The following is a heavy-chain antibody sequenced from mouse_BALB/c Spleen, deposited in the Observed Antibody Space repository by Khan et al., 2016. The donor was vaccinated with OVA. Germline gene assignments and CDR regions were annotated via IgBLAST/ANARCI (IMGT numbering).Heavy chain of an antibody. D-gene: IGHD2-13*01. J-gene: IGHJ3*01. V-gene: IGHV5-4*02. CDR3: TRGYYGDPFAY. CDR1: GFTFSDYY. Sequence: EVELVESGGGLVKPGGSLKLSCAASGFTFSDYYMYWVRQTPEKRLEWVATISDGTTYIYYPDNVKGRFTISRDNATNNLYLQMSSLEAEDTAMYYCTRGYYGDPFAYWGQGTLVTVSA. CDR2: ISDGTTYI.